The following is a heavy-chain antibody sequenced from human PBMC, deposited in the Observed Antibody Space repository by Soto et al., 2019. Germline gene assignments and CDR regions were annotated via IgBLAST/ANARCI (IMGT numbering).Heavy chain of an antibody. Sequence: GASVKVSCKASGYTFTSYGISWVRQAPGQGLEWMGWISAYNGNTNYAQKLQGRVTMTTDTSTSTAYMELRSLRSDDTAVYYCARWSSVVVPVPLDYWGQGTLVTVSS. CDR2: ISAYNGNT. CDR3: ARWSSVVVPVPLDY. V-gene: IGHV1-18*01. J-gene: IGHJ4*02. CDR1: GYTFTSYG. D-gene: IGHD2-2*01.